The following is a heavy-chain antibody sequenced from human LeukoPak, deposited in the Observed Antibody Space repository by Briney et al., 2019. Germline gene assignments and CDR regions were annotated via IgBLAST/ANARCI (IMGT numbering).Heavy chain of an antibody. CDR3: ARGLRGGLRYFDH. J-gene: IGHJ5*02. CDR2: INHSGST. D-gene: IGHD2-15*01. V-gene: IGHV4-34*01. CDR1: GGSFSGYY. Sequence: SETLSLTCAVYGGSFSGYYWSWIRQPPGKGLEWIGEINHSGSTNYNPSLKSRVTISVDTSKNQFSLKLSSVTAADTAVYYCARGLRGGLRYFDHWGQGTLVTVSS.